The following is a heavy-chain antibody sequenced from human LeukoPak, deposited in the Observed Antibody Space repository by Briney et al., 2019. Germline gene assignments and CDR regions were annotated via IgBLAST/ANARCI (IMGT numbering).Heavy chain of an antibody. CDR2: IYSRGRT. CDR1: GASIDTYH. J-gene: IGHJ4*02. CDR3: ASGADAFAPSGDYFDY. D-gene: IGHD2-2*01. V-gene: IGHV4-4*07. Sequence: SETLSLSCTVSGASIDTYHWNWIRQPAGKGLEWVGRIYSRGRTNYNPSLKGGVTISVETSTNQVPLNLTSVTAADTAVYYCASGADAFAPSGDYFDYWGPGTLVTVSS.